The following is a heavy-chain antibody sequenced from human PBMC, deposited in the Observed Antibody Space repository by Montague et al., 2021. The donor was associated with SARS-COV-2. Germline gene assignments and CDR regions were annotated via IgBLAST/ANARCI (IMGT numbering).Heavy chain of an antibody. CDR3: ASWSIAAAAGFDY. CDR1: GGSFSGYY. Sequence: SETLSLTCAVYGGSFSGYYWSWIRQPPGKGLEWIGEINHSGSTNXNPSLKSRVTISVDTSKNQFSLKLSPVTAADTAVYYCASWSIAAAAGFDYWGQGTLVTVSS. V-gene: IGHV4-34*01. J-gene: IGHJ4*02. D-gene: IGHD6-13*01. CDR2: INHSGST.